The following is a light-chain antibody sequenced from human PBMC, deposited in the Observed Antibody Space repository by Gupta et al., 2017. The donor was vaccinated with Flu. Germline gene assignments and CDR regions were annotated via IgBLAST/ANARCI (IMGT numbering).Light chain of an antibody. V-gene: IGKV4-1*01. CDR2: WAS. CDR3: QQHYSTYT. J-gene: IGKJ2*01. CDR1: QSVLYSSKNKNY. Sequence: VSVGERATINCKSSQSVLYSSKNKNYLAWYQQKPGQPPKMIIYWASNGECGAHDCFSGSGYEIDFTLTSSRLQDEDVVVYYNQQHYSTYTFGQGTKVEIK.